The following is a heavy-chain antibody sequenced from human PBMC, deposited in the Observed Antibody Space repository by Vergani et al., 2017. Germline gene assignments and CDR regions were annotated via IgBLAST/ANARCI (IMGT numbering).Heavy chain of an antibody. D-gene: IGHD3-10*01. J-gene: IGHJ5*02. Sequence: QVQLQESGPGLVKPSQTLSLICTVSGASMNSGPDLWSWLRQPAGRRLEYIALISFSGNTDYNPSLKRRVTLSIDTSKNQCFLRLTPVTAADSAIYYYARDSECGVRFDPWGQGTLVTVS. CDR3: ARDSECGVRFDP. CDR1: GASMNSGPDL. CDR2: ISFSGNT. V-gene: IGHV4-61*02.